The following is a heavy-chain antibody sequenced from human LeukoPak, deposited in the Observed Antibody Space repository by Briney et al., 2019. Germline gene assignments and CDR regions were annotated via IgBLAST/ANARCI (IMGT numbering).Heavy chain of an antibody. CDR2: ITPIFGTA. J-gene: IGHJ3*02. CDR3: AREGVVVTAIRAFDI. CDR1: GGTFSSYA. Sequence: ASVKVSCKASGGTFSSYAISWVRQAPGQGLEWMGGITPIFGTANYAQKFQGRVTITTDESTSTAYMELSSLRSEDTAVYYCAREGVVVTAIRAFDIWGQGTMVTVSS. D-gene: IGHD2-21*02. V-gene: IGHV1-69*05.